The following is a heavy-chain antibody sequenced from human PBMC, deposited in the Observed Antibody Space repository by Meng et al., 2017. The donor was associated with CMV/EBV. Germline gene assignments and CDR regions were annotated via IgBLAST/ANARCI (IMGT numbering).Heavy chain of an antibody. J-gene: IGHJ4*02. V-gene: IGHV1-2*02. CDR3: AGVGAPAFDS. Sequence: GDEVTSAGYSCHGPVRAYRSAFPGLYIHWVRQAPEQGMVWLGWINPNSGGTNYAQKFKGRVTMTGDTSISTAYMELSRLRSADTAVYYCAGVGAPAFDSWGQGTLVTVSS. CDR2: INPNSGGT. D-gene: IGHD1-26*01. CDR1: RSAFPGLY.